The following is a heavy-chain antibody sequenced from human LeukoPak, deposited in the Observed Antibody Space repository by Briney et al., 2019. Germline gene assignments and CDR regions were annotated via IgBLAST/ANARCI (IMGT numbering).Heavy chain of an antibody. CDR2: IYYSGST. J-gene: IGHJ4*02. D-gene: IGHD6-13*01. Sequence: PSETLSLTCTVSGGSISSYYWSWIRQPPGKGLEWIGYIYYSGSTNYNPSLKSRVTISVDTSKNQFSLKLSSVTAADTAVYYCARDPGIEGIAAAGTKTKNDYWGQGTLVTVSS. V-gene: IGHV4-59*01. CDR1: GGSISSYY. CDR3: ARDPGIEGIAAAGTKTKNDY.